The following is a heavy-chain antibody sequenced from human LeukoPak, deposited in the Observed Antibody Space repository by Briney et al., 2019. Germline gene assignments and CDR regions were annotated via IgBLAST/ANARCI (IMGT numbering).Heavy chain of an antibody. J-gene: IGHJ4*02. Sequence: TSETLSLTCTVSGGSVSSGSYYWSWIRQPPGKGLEWIGYIDYSGSTNYNPSLKSRVTISKDTSKNQFSLNLSSVTAADTAVYYCAREGVTTVTEPLDYWGQGTLVTVSS. CDR2: IDYSGST. V-gene: IGHV4-61*01. CDR3: AREGVTTVTEPLDY. D-gene: IGHD4-17*01. CDR1: GGSVSSGSYY.